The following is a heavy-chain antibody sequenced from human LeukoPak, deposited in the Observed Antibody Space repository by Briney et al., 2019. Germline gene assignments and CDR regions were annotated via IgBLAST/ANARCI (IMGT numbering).Heavy chain of an antibody. CDR1: GYTSTAYY. D-gene: IGHD3-16*02. Sequence: ASVKVSCKASGYTSTAYYTHWVRQAPGQGLECMGWINPNSGGTNYAQKFQGRVTMTRDTSISTAYMELSRLRSDDTAVYYCARDFSYRDTSGRTVDYWGHGTLVTVSS. CDR3: ARDFSYRDTSGRTVDY. J-gene: IGHJ4*01. CDR2: INPNSGGT. V-gene: IGHV1-2*02.